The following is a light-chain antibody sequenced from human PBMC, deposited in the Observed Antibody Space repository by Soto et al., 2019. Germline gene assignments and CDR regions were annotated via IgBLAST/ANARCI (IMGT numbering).Light chain of an antibody. CDR1: QGVSSSY. CDR2: GAS. Sequence: EIVLTQSPATLSVSPGEIATLFCRASQGVSSSYLAWYQQKPGQAPRLLIYGASSRATGIPDRFSGSGSGTEFSLTISSLQSEDFAVYYCQQYNNWWTFGQGTKVDIK. CDR3: QQYNNWWT. V-gene: IGKV3D-15*01. J-gene: IGKJ1*01.